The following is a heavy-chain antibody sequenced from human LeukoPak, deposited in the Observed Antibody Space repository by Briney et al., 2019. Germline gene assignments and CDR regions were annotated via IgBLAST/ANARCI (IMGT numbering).Heavy chain of an antibody. D-gene: IGHD3-22*01. J-gene: IGHJ4*02. CDR1: GGSISSYY. Sequence: PSETLSLTCTVSGGSISSYYWSWIRQPPGKGLEWIGYIYYSGSTNYNPSLKSRVTISVDTSKNQFSLKLSSVTAADTAVYYCARGYRGYYLPIDYWGQGTLVTVSS. CDR3: ARGYRGYYLPIDY. V-gene: IGHV4-59*01. CDR2: IYYSGST.